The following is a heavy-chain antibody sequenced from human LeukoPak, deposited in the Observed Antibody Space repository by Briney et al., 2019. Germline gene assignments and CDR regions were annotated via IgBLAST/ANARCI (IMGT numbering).Heavy chain of an antibody. CDR2: ISGSGGST. J-gene: IGHJ4*02. D-gene: IGHD1-7*01. CDR3: AKGGTGTTSAFLDY. Sequence: GGSLRLSCAASGFTFSSYAMSWVRQAPGKGLEWVSAISGSGGSTYYADSVKGRFTISRDNSKNALYLQMNSLRAEDTAVYYCAKGGTGTTSAFLDYWGQGTLVTVSS. V-gene: IGHV3-23*01. CDR1: GFTFSSYA.